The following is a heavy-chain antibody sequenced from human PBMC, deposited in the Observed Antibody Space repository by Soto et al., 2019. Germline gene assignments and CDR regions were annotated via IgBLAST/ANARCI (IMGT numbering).Heavy chain of an antibody. CDR2: IVVGSGNT. CDR1: GFTFTSSA. J-gene: IGHJ6*02. D-gene: IGHD3-10*01. Sequence: GASVKVSCKASGFTFTSSAMQWVRQARGQRLEWIGWIVVGSGNTNYAQKFQGRVTITRDMSTSTAYMELSSLRSEDTAVYYCAAGYYYGSGSYYPNYYYYYGMDVWGQGTTVTVS. CDR3: AAGYYYGSGSYYPNYYYYYGMDV. V-gene: IGHV1-58*02.